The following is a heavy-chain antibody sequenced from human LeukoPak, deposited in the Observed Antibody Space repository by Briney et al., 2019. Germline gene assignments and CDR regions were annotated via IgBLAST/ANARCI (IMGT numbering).Heavy chain of an antibody. V-gene: IGHV4-39*01. J-gene: IGHJ4*02. Sequence: PSETLSLTCTVSGGSISSTNYYWGWIRQPPGTGLEWIGSIFYSGSTYYNPSLKSRVTLSVDTSKNQFSLKLGSVTAADTAVYYCARGIPPRPFDYWGQGTLVTVSS. CDR3: ARGIPPRPFDY. CDR1: GGSISSTNYY. CDR2: IFYSGST. D-gene: IGHD6-6*01.